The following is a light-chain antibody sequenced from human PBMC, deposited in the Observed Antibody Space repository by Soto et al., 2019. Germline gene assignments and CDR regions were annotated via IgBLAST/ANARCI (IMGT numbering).Light chain of an antibody. CDR1: SNDVGKYNL. CDR3: CAYAATYTYV. Sequence: QSALTQPASVSGSPGQSITISCTGTSNDVGKYNLVSWYQQHPGKAPKVMILQGYKRPSGVSNRFSGSKFGNTASLTISGLQAEDEAEYYCCAYAATYTYVFGTGTKVTVL. CDR2: QGY. J-gene: IGLJ1*01. V-gene: IGLV2-23*01.